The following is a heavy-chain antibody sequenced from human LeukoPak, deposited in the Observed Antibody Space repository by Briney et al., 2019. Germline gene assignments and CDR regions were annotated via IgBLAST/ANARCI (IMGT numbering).Heavy chain of an antibody. Sequence: PGGSLRLSCAASGFSFSSCAMSWVRQAPGKGLEWVAIIKQDGSEKDYVDSVTGRFTISRDNAKSSLYLQMNSLRDEDTAVYYCARDTSAWRYGMDVWGQGTTVTVSS. J-gene: IGHJ6*02. V-gene: IGHV3-7*01. CDR3: ARDTSAWRYGMDV. CDR2: IKQDGSEK. D-gene: IGHD6-19*01. CDR1: GFSFSSCA.